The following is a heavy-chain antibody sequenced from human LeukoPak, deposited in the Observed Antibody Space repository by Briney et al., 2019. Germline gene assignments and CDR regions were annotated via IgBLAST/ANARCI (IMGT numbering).Heavy chain of an antibody. J-gene: IGHJ5*01. CDR3: AREGQSRKFDS. Sequence: ASVKVSCKTSGYNFTTYFITWVRQAPGQGLEWMGWISPYNAHTKCTHSLQGRVTMTTDTSTSTAFLELRSLMSDDTAVYYCAREGQSRKFDSWGQGTLVTVSS. CDR2: ISPYNAHT. D-gene: IGHD4-11*01. V-gene: IGHV1-18*04. CDR1: GYNFTTYF.